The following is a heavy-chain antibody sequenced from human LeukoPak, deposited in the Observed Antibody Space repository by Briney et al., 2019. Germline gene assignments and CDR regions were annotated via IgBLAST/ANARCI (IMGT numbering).Heavy chain of an antibody. Sequence: ASVKVSCKPSRGTFSSYAISWVRQAPGQGLEWMGRIIPIFGIANYAQKFQGRVTITADKSTSTAYMELSSLRSEDTAVYYCASSPQYCSGGSCYQAGDYWGQGTLVTVSS. CDR3: ASSPQYCSGGSCYQAGDY. CDR1: RGTFSSYA. D-gene: IGHD2-15*01. J-gene: IGHJ4*02. V-gene: IGHV1-69*04. CDR2: IIPIFGIA.